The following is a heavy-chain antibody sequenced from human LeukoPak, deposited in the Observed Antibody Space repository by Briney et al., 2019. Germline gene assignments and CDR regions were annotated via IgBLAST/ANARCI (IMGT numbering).Heavy chain of an antibody. CDR3: AKGQQLVGPYYFDY. V-gene: IGHV3-23*01. CDR1: GFTVSSNY. J-gene: IGHJ4*02. CDR2: IGGSGGST. D-gene: IGHD6-13*01. Sequence: GGSLRLSCAASGFTVSSNYMSWVRQAPGKGLEWVSAIGGSGGSTYYADSVRGRFTISRDNSKNTLYLQMNSLRAEDTAVYYCAKGQQLVGPYYFDYWGQGTLVTVSS.